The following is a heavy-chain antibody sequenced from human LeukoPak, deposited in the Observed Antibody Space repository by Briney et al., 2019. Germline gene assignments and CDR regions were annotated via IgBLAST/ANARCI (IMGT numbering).Heavy chain of an antibody. V-gene: IGHV4-61*02. CDR1: GGSISSGSYY. Sequence: NPSQTLSLTCTVCGGSISSGSYYWSWIRQPAGKGLEWIGGLYTSGSTNYSPSLKSRVTISVDASKNQFSLRLTSVTAADTAVYYCARSPGPDLNYYDTSGSYYFDYWGQGTLVTVSS. J-gene: IGHJ4*02. CDR3: ARSPGPDLNYYDTSGSYYFDY. D-gene: IGHD3-22*01. CDR2: LYTSGST.